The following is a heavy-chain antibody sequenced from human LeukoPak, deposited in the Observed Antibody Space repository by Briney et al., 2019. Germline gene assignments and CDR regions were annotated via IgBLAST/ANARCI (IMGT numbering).Heavy chain of an antibody. V-gene: IGHV4-4*07. J-gene: IGHJ5*02. CDR2: IYTSGST. CDR1: GGSISSYY. CDR3: ARDSGYSSSWYFKSWFDP. Sequence: SETLSLTCTVSGGSISSYYWSWIRQPAGKGLEWIGRIYTSGSTNYNPSLKSRVTMSVDTSKNQFSLKLSSVTAADTAVYYCARDSGYSSSWYFKSWFDPWGQGTLVTVSS. D-gene: IGHD6-13*01.